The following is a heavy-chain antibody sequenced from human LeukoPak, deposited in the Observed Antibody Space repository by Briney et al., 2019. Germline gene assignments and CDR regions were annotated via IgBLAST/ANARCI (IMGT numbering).Heavy chain of an antibody. D-gene: IGHD6-13*01. Sequence: GGSLRISCAASVFNFNDYYMSWIRQAPGKGRECLSYISSSSSSNYQADSVKGRFSISRDNAKNLLFLQMNSLRAEDTAVYYCARATGGVYHAFDIWGQGTMVTVSS. CDR2: ISSSSSSN. J-gene: IGHJ3*02. V-gene: IGHV3-11*04. CDR1: VFNFNDYY. CDR3: ARATGGVYHAFDI.